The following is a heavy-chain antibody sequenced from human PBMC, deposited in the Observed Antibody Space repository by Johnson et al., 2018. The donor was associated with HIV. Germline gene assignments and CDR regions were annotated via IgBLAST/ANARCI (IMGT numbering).Heavy chain of an antibody. J-gene: IGHJ3*02. CDR3: ARAYSYGAFDI. V-gene: IGHV3-66*01. Sequence: MMLVESGGGLVQPGGSLRVSCAASGFTVSSNYMSWVRQAPGQGLEWVSVIYSGGSTYYADSVKGRYTIARDNSKNTLYLQMNSLRADETAVYYCARAYSYGAFDIWGQGTRVTVSS. CDR2: IYSGGST. D-gene: IGHD5-18*01. CDR1: GFTVSSNY.